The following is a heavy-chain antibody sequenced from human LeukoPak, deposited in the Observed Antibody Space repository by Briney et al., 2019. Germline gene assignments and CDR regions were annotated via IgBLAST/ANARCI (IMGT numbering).Heavy chain of an antibody. CDR2: IIPIFGIA. D-gene: IGHD6-19*01. CDR3: ARSNRIAVADFFDY. CDR1: GGTFSSYA. V-gene: IGHV1-69*10. J-gene: IGHJ4*02. Sequence: SVKVSCKASGGTFSSYAISWVRQAPGQGLEWMGGIIPIFGIANYAQTFQGRVTITADKSTSTAYMEPSSLRSEDTAVYYCARSNRIAVADFFDYWGQGTLVTVSS.